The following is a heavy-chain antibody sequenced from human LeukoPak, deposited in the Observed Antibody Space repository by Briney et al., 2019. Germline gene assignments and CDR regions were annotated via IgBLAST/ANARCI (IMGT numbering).Heavy chain of an antibody. CDR3: AKEESSNWRPFDY. CDR2: IYYSGST. CDR1: GGSISSSSYY. J-gene: IGHJ4*02. Sequence: SETLSLTCTVSGGSISSSSYYWGWIRQPPGKGLEWIGGIYYSGSTYYNPSLKSRVTISVDTSKNQFSLKLSSLTAADTAVYYCAKEESSNWRPFDYWGQGTLVTVSS. D-gene: IGHD6-13*01. V-gene: IGHV4-39*07.